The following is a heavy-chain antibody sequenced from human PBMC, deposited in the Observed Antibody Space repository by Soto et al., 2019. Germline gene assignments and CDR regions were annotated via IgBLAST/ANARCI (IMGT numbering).Heavy chain of an antibody. CDR3: ASGLGYYFNF. Sequence: PGESLKISCEASGYSFSTNWIGWVRQMPGKGLEWMGIIYPGDSDTRYSPAFQGQVTISADKSTRTAFLQWTSLKASDTAMYYCASGLGYYFNFWDQGTLVTVSS. CDR1: GYSFSTNW. CDR2: IYPGDSDT. D-gene: IGHD3-9*01. J-gene: IGHJ4*02. V-gene: IGHV5-51*01.